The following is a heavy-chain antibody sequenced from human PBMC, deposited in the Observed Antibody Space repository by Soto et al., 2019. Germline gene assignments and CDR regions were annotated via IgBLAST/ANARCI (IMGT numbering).Heavy chain of an antibody. CDR2: ISGSGGST. V-gene: IGHV3-23*01. CDR1: VFTFSSYA. Sequence: WGSLRFSCASSVFTFSSYAMIWVRQAPGKGLEWVSAISGSGGSTYYADSVKGRFTISRDNSKNTLYLQMNSLRAEDTAVYYCAKGPANGNPYFDYWGQGTLVTVSS. J-gene: IGHJ4*02. CDR3: AKGPANGNPYFDY. D-gene: IGHD2-2*01.